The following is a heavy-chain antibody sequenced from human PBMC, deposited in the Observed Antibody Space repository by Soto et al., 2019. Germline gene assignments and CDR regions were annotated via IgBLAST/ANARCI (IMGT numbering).Heavy chain of an antibody. CDR3: ATSYGSGYRAFDY. D-gene: IGHD3-10*01. CDR2: VNPILSMS. V-gene: IGHV1-69*04. Sequence: QVQLVQSGAEVKRPGSSVKVSCKASGDTFSFYSINWVRQAPGLGLEWMGRVNPILSMSNYAQRFQGRVTMTGDKCTSTAYMELSGLRSEDTAMYYCATSYGSGYRAFDYWGQGALVTVSS. CDR1: GDTFSFYS. J-gene: IGHJ4*02.